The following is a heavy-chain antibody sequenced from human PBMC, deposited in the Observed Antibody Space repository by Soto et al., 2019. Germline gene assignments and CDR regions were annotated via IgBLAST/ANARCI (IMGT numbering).Heavy chain of an antibody. Sequence: QVQLQESGPGLVKPSGTLSLTCAVSSGSISSSNWWSWVRQPPGKGLEWIGEIYHSGSTNYNPSVNSQVTISVDKSKNQFSLKLSSVTAADTAVYYCARDLTSSSWYRPYWGQGTLVTVSS. CDR3: ARDLTSSSWYRPY. CDR1: SGSISSSNW. D-gene: IGHD6-13*01. J-gene: IGHJ4*02. CDR2: IYHSGST. V-gene: IGHV4-4*02.